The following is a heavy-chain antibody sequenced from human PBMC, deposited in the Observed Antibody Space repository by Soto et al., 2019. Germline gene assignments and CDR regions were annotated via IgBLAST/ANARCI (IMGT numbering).Heavy chain of an antibody. CDR3: ARYIPGVRYYGMDV. CDR1: GFTFSSYA. CDR2: IGESGTPT. D-gene: IGHD2-2*01. J-gene: IGHJ6*02. Sequence: GGSLRLSCAASGFTFSSYAMKWVRQAPGKGLEWVSLIGESGTPTYYADSVKGRFTISRDNSGNMLFLEMYSLRAGDTAVYYCARYIPGVRYYGMDVWGQGTTVTVSS. V-gene: IGHV3-23*01.